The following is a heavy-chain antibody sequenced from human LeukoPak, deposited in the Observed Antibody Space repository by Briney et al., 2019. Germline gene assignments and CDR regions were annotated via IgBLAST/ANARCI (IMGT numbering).Heavy chain of an antibody. CDR2: IVPIFGTA. V-gene: IGHV1-69*13. D-gene: IGHD6-6*01. CDR1: GGTFSSYA. J-gene: IGHJ6*02. CDR3: ARGDYSSSLGYYYGMDV. Sequence: GASVKVSCKASGGTFSSYAISWVRQAPGQGLEWMGGIVPIFGTANYAQKFQGRVTITADESTSTAYMELSSLRSEDTAVYYCARGDYSSSLGYYYGMDVWGQGTTVTVSS.